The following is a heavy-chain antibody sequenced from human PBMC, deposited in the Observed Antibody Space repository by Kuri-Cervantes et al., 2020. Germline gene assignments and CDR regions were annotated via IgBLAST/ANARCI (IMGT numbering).Heavy chain of an antibody. Sequence: SETLSLTCAVYGGSFSGYYWSWIRQPPGKGLEWIGEINHSGSTNYNPSLKSRVTISVDTSKSQFSLKLSSVTAADTAVYYCARGSGYNYYYYYGMDVWGQGTTVTVSS. V-gene: IGHV4-34*01. D-gene: IGHD5-24*01. J-gene: IGHJ6*02. CDR2: INHSGST. CDR1: GGSFSGYY. CDR3: ARGSGYNYYYYYGMDV.